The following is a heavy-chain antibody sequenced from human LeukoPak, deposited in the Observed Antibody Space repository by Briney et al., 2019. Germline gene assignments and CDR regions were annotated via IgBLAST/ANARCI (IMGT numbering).Heavy chain of an antibody. J-gene: IGHJ5*02. V-gene: IGHV4-59*01. CDR2: IYYSGST. CDR1: GGSISSYY. CDR3: ARDDPLGLNWFDP. Sequence: PSETLSLTCTVSGGSISSYYWSWIRQPPGKGLEWLGYIYYSGSTNYNPSLKSRVTISVDTSKNQFSLKLSSVTAADTAVYYCARDDPLGLNWFDPWGQGTLVTVSS.